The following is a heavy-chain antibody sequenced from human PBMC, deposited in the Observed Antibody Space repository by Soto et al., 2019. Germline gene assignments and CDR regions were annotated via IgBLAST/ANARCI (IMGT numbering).Heavy chain of an antibody. CDR2: IIPIIGII. J-gene: IGHJ5*02. V-gene: IGHV1-69*08. CDR1: GGTFSTYT. D-gene: IGHD4-4*01. Sequence: QVQLVQSGAEVKKPGSSVKVSCKPSGGTFSTYTITWVRQAPGQGLEWMGRIIPIIGIINYAQKFQGRVTISADKFTGTAYMELTGLRSDDTAVYYCAGDPDSHYNDSHASSYPWGQGTLVTVSS. CDR3: AGDPDSHYNDSHASSYP.